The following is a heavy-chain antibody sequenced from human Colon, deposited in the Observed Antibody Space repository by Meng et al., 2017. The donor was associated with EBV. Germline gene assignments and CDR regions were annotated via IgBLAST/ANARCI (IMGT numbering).Heavy chain of an antibody. CDR3: ARGTPGRSYCDY. V-gene: IGHV1-18*01. J-gene: IGHJ4*02. CDR2: LCAPPGDT. CDR1: YYSLTGYG. D-gene: IGHD3-10*01. Sequence: HAHLLQFGAEVRQPGASLQGSFKASYYSLTGYGFCLLRPAPGQGLEWMAWLCAPPGDTSHAPKFVGRVLVAADTATATAYMELRSLRSDDTAVYYCARGTPGRSYCDYWGLGTLVSVSS.